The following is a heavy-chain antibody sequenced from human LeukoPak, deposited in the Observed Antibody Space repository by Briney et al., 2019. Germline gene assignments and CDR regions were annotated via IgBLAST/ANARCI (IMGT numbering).Heavy chain of an antibody. V-gene: IGHV3-33*05. CDR2: ILHDEK. CDR1: GFTFSSFG. D-gene: IGHD2-15*01. Sequence: GGSLRLSCAASGFTFSSFGMHWVRQAPGRGLEWVALILHDEKHYADSVKGRFTISRDNSKNTLYLQMDTPRAEDTAVYYCARYCSGGCYSGVDYWGQGTLVTVPS. J-gene: IGHJ4*02. CDR3: ARYCSGGCYSGVDY.